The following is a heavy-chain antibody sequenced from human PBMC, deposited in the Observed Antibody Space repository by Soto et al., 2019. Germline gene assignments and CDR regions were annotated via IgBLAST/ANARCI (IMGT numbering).Heavy chain of an antibody. Sequence: PSETLSLTCAVYGGSFSGYYWTWIRQPPGKGLEWIGDINHSGGTNYNPSLKSRVILSLDTSKNQFSLKVTSVTAADTALYYCARDYFDSSDYTTNWFDPWGQGTLVTVSS. CDR2: INHSGGT. CDR1: GGSFSGYY. D-gene: IGHD3-22*01. V-gene: IGHV4-34*01. CDR3: ARDYFDSSDYTTNWFDP. J-gene: IGHJ5*02.